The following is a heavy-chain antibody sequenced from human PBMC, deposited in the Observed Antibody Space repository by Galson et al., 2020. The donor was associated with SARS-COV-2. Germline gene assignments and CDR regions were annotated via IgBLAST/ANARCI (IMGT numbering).Heavy chain of an antibody. CDR2: TDHHGNP. J-gene: IGHJ1*01. CDR1: GGIFSGYF. D-gene: IGHD1-26*01. Sequence: QWYNAESQASETLSLTCAVSGGIFSGYFYSWIRQSPGKGLEWVGETDHHGNPFYNPALESRVTISLDASKRQVSLTMTSVTSADTAFYFCARMHPLLRRTYRDQWGQGTLVIVS. CDR3: ARMHPLLRRTYRDQ. V-gene: IGHV4-34*08.